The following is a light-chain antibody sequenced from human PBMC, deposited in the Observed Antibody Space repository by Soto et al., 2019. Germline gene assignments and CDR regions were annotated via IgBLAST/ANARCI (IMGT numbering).Light chain of an antibody. CDR3: SSYTSSITLV. CDR2: DVS. Sequence: QSVLTQPASVSGSPGQSITISCTGTSSDVGAYSYVSWYQQHPGKAPKLIIYDVSNRPSGVSNRFSGSKSDNTASLTISGLQAEDEADYYCSSYTSSITLVFSGGTKLTVL. V-gene: IGLV2-14*01. CDR1: SSDVGAYSY. J-gene: IGLJ2*01.